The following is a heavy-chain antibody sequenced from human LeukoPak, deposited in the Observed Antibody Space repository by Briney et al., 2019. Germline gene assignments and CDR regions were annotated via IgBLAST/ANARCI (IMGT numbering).Heavy chain of an antibody. V-gene: IGHV3-21*01. CDR1: GFAVSGNY. Sequence: GGSLRLSCAASGFAVSGNYMTWVRQAPGKGLEWVSSISSSGTYIYYADSVKGRFTISRDNAKNSLYLQMNSLRAEDTAVYYCARIAVADNLFDYWGQGTLVTVSS. D-gene: IGHD6-19*01. CDR3: ARIAVADNLFDY. J-gene: IGHJ4*02. CDR2: ISSSGTYI.